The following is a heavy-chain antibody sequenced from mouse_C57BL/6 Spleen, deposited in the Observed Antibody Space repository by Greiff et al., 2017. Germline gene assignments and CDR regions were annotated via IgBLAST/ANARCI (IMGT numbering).Heavy chain of an antibody. CDR3: ARRGGWDAMDY. Sequence: EVQGVESGPELVKPGASVKISCKASGYSFTGYYMHWVKQSHGNILDWIGYIYPYNGVSSYNQKFKGKATLTVDKSSSTAYMELRSLTSEDSAVYYCARRGGWDAMDYWGQGTSVTVSS. CDR2: IYPYNGVS. D-gene: IGHD4-1*01. J-gene: IGHJ4*01. V-gene: IGHV1-31*01. CDR1: GYSFTGYY.